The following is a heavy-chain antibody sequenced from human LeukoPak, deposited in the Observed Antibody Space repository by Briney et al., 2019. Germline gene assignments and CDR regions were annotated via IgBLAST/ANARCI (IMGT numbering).Heavy chain of an antibody. Sequence: PGGSLRLSCAASGFTFSSYAMSRVRQAPGKGLEWVSAISGSGGSTYYADSVKGRFTISRDNSKNTLYLQMNSLRAEDTAVYYCANDIYSGGSCYHLGWGQGTLVTVSS. V-gene: IGHV3-23*01. CDR1: GFTFSSYA. CDR2: ISGSGGST. J-gene: IGHJ4*02. CDR3: ANDIYSGGSCYHLG. D-gene: IGHD2-15*01.